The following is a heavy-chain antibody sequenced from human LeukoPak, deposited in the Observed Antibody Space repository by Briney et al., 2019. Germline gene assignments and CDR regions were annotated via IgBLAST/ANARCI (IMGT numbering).Heavy chain of an antibody. J-gene: IGHJ3*02. V-gene: IGHV4-39*06. CDR1: RGSFSSSSYY. CDR2: FHYTESS. D-gene: IGHD5-18*01. CDR3: ARTPGYSYGYAFDI. Sequence: SETLSLTCTVSRGSFSSSSYYWAWFRQPPGKGLEWIGNFHYTESSNYNPSLKSRVTTSIDTSKNHFPLMLNSVTAADTAVYYCARTPGYSYGYAFDIWGQGTMVTVSS.